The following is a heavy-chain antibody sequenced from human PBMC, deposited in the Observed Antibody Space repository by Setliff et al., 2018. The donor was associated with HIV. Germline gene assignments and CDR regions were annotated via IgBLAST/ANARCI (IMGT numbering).Heavy chain of an antibody. CDR2: IYTNGST. V-gene: IGHV4-4*08. D-gene: IGHD6-19*01. Sequence: KTSETLSLTCTVSGGSISSYFWSWIRQPPGKGLEWIGYIYTNGSTNYNPSLKSRVTISVDTSKNQFSLKLNSVTAADTAVYYCASGREAVAGALHFGYWGQGPLVTVSS. CDR1: GGSISSYF. CDR3: ASGREAVAGALHFGY. J-gene: IGHJ4*02.